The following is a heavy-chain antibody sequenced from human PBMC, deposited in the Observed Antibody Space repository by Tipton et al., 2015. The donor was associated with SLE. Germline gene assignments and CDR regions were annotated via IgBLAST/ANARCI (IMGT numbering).Heavy chain of an antibody. CDR3: AKAHIGIVLVPPAMNY. D-gene: IGHD2-2*01. CDR1: GFTFSSYG. V-gene: IGHV3-30*02. Sequence: GSLRLSCVASGFTFSSYGMHWVRQAPGKGLEWVAFIRYAGNTPGTTKYYADSVKGRFTISRGNFKNTLYLQMNSLRAEDTAVYYCAKAHIGIVLVPPAMNYWGQGTLVTVSS. CDR2: IRYAGNTPGTTK. J-gene: IGHJ4*02.